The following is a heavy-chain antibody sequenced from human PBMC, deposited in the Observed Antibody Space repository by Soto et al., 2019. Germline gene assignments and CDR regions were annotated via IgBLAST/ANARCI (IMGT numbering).Heavy chain of an antibody. CDR2: TRTKVNSYTT. D-gene: IGHD2-21*01. J-gene: IGHJ4*02. V-gene: IGHV3-72*01. CDR1: GFTFSDYY. Sequence: EVQLVESGGGLVQPGGSLRLSCAASGFTFSDYYMDWVRQAPGKVLEWVGRTRTKVNSYTTEYAASVKGRFTISRDDSKNSLYLQMNSLKSEDTAVYFCTRVRGESYFDYWGQGTLVTVSS. CDR3: TRVRGESYFDY.